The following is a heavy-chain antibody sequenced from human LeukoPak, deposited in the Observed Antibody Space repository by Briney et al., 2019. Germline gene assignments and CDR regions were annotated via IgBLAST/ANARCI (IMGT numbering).Heavy chain of an antibody. Sequence: SETLSLTCAVYGGSFSGYYWSWIRQPPGKGLEWIGNIFYSGSTYYSPSLESRVTISLDTSRNQFSLKLTSVTAADTAVYYCAKSNGYGLVDIWGQGTMVTVSS. CDR2: IFYSGST. CDR1: GGSFSGYY. J-gene: IGHJ3*02. CDR3: AKSNGYGLVDI. D-gene: IGHD3-10*01. V-gene: IGHV4-34*12.